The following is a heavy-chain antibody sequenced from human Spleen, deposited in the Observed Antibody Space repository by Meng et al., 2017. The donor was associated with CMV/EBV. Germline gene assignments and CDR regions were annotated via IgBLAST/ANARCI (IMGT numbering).Heavy chain of an antibody. CDR3: ARENWEKYYFDY. V-gene: IGHV3-30-3*01. Sequence: GESLKISCAASGFTFSSYSMHWVRQAPGKGLEWVAVISYDGNNRYYGDSVKGRFTVSRDNSKNTLYLQKNSLKTEDTAVYYCARENWEKYYFDYWGQGALVTVSS. J-gene: IGHJ4*02. CDR1: GFTFSSYS. D-gene: IGHD1-26*01. CDR2: ISYDGNNR.